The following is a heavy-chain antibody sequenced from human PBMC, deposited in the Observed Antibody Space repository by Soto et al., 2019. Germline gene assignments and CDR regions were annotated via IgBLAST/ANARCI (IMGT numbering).Heavy chain of an antibody. Sequence: PGGSLRLSCAGSGFTLSRHTMNWVRQAPGKGLEWVSFIGSRTSDIYYADSVKGRSTISRDNAKNSLYLDLTRLRAEDTAVYFCVRDYYDTSGYPNTFDMWGQGTMVTVSS. D-gene: IGHD3-22*01. CDR2: IGSRTSDI. V-gene: IGHV3-21*01. J-gene: IGHJ3*02. CDR3: VRDYYDTSGYPNTFDM. CDR1: GFTLSRHT.